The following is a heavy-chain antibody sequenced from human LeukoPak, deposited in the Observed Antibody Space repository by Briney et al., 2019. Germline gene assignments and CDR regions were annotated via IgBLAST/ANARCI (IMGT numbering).Heavy chain of an antibody. CDR2: IYYSGST. D-gene: IGHD4-17*01. CDR1: GGSISSYY. J-gene: IGHJ4*02. Sequence: SETLSLTCTVSGGSISSYYWGWIRQPPGKGLEWIGSIYYSGSTYYNPSLKSRVTISVDTSKNQFSLKLSSVTAADTAVYYCARHDGSTVTQNFDYWGQGTLVTVSS. CDR3: ARHDGSTVTQNFDY. V-gene: IGHV4-39*01.